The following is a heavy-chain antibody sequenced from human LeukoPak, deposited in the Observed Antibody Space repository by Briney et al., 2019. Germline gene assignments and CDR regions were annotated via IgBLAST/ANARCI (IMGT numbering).Heavy chain of an antibody. CDR1: GRTVSSYP. D-gene: IGHD5-24*01. CDR2: LIPILGIA. CDR3: ARETRRDRDGYPILDY. Sequence: SEDGDCKASGRTVSSYPISWVQYSSGQGLEWLGRLIPILGIANYAQKFQGRVTITADKSTSTAYMELSSLRSEDTAVYYCARETRRDRDGYPILDYWGQGTLVTVSS. J-gene: IGHJ4*02. V-gene: IGHV1-69*04.